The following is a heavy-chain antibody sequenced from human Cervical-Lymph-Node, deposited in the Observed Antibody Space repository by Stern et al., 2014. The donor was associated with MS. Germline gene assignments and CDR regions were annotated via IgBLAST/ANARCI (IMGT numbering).Heavy chain of an antibody. CDR3: AKGSGGSGYYPVALDY. CDR1: GLTFDDYA. J-gene: IGHJ4*02. D-gene: IGHD3-3*01. CDR2: ITWNSVSV. Sequence: QLVESGGGLVQPGRSLRLSCAVSGLTFDDYAMTWVRQAPGKGLEWASGITWNSVSVGYADSVKGRFTISRDNAKNSLYLQMNSLRGDDTALYYCAKGSGGSGYYPVALDYWGQGTLVTVSS. V-gene: IGHV3-9*01.